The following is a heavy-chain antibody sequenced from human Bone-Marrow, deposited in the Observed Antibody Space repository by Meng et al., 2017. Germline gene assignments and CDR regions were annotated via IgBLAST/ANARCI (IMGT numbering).Heavy chain of an antibody. D-gene: IGHD3-3*01. V-gene: IGHV2-70*04. Sequence: SGPTLVKPTQTLTLTCTFSGFSLSTSGVGVGWIRQPPGKALEWLARIDWDDDKFYSTSLKTRLTISKDTSKNQVVLTMTNMDPVDTATYYCARNLFEGTVDYGMDVWGQGTTVTVSS. CDR1: GFSLSTSGVG. J-gene: IGHJ6*02. CDR2: IDWDDDK. CDR3: ARNLFEGTVDYGMDV.